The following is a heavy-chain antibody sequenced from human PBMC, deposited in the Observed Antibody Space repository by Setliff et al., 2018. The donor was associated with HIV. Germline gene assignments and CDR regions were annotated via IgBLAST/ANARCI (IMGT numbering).Heavy chain of an antibody. CDR3: ARTKADGYNGVFDS. CDR1: GDSISSGDYY. D-gene: IGHD5-12*01. V-gene: IGHV4-30-4*08. J-gene: IGHJ4*02. Sequence: PSETLSLTCTVSGDSISSGDYYWSWIRQPPGKGLEWIGNTYYSGSTYYNPSLKSRVTISVDTSKNRFSLRLTSVTAADTAVYYSARTKADGYNGVFDSWGQGTLVTVSS. CDR2: TYYSGST.